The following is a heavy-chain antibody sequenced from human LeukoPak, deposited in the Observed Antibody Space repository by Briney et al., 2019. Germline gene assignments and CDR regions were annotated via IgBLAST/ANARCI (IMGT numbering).Heavy chain of an antibody. V-gene: IGHV3-23*01. Sequence: PGGSLRLSCAVSGFTFSSYAMSWVRQAPGKGLEWVSAISGSGGSTYYADSVKGRFTISRDNSKNTLYLQMNSLRDEDTAVYYCAKDSYSSGPGWFDPWGQGTLVTVSS. CDR3: AKDSYSSGPGWFDP. J-gene: IGHJ5*02. D-gene: IGHD6-19*01. CDR2: ISGSGGST. CDR1: GFTFSSYA.